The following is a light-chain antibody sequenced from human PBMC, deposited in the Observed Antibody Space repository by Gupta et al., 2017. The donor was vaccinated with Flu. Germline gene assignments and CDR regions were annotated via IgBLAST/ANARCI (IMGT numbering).Light chain of an antibody. V-gene: IGKV2-30*01. CDR2: RVS. CDR3: KQGDNAPIA. CDR1: TSLVNNGISSY. Sequence: QQAARARRSSTSLVNNGISSYLHWFRQRPGKAPKLLIYRVSKRDSGVPYRFSGSGSGTDFTLTIRRLQPEDVGGYFGKQGDNAPIAFGQGTQVEIK. J-gene: IGKJ1*01.